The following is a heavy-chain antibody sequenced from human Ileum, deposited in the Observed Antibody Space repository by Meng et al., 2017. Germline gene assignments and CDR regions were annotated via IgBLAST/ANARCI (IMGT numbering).Heavy chain of an antibody. CDR2: ISSSGGST. CDR3: ADQYCGAGRCNSGRFPLDY. Sequence: GGSLRLSCATSGFTFNTYAMSWVRQAPGKGLEWVSAISSSGGSTYYADSVKGRFTISRDNSKNALYLQMNSLGAEDTAVYYCADQYCGAGRCNSGRFPLDYCGHATLVTVSS. J-gene: IGHJ4*01. D-gene: IGHD2-21*01. CDR1: GFTFNTYA. V-gene: IGHV3-23*01.